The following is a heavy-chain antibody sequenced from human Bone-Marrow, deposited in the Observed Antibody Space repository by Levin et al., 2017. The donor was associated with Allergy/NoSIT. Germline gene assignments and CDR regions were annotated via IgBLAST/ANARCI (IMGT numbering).Heavy chain of an antibody. CDR2: ISSSSSYI. D-gene: IGHD2-15*01. J-gene: IGHJ5*02. CDR1: GFTFSSYS. V-gene: IGHV3-21*01. CDR3: ARDGDAVVAALYNWFDP. Sequence: PGGSLRLSCAASGFTFSSYSMNWVRQAPGKGLEWVSSISSSSSYIYYADSVKGRFTISRDNAKNSLYLQMNSLRAEDTAVYYCARDGDAVVAALYNWFDPWGQGTLVTVSS.